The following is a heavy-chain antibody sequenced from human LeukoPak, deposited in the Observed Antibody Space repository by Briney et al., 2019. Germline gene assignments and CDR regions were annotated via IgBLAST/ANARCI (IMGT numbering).Heavy chain of an antibody. CDR2: IYYSGST. Sequence: SETLSLTCTVSGGSISSYYWSWIRQPPGKGLEWIGYIYYSGSTNYNPSLKSRVTISVDTSKNQFSLKLSSVTAADTAVYYCARGGGYCSGGSCHIDYWGQGTLVTASS. CDR3: ARGGGYCSGGSCHIDY. J-gene: IGHJ4*02. CDR1: GGSISSYY. D-gene: IGHD2-15*01. V-gene: IGHV4-59*01.